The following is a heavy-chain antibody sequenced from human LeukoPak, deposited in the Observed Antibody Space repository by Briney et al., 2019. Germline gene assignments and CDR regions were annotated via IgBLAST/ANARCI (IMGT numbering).Heavy chain of an antibody. D-gene: IGHD2-2*01. CDR2: IYYSGST. CDR3: ARVDIVVVPAANHYYYYMDV. V-gene: IGHV4-59*01. CDR1: GGSFSGYY. Sequence: SETLSLTCAVYGGSFSGYYWSWIRQPPGQGLEWIGYIYYSGSTNYNPSLKSRVTISVDTSKNQFSLKLSSVTAADTAVYYCARVDIVVVPAANHYYYYMDVWGKGTTVTVSS. J-gene: IGHJ6*03.